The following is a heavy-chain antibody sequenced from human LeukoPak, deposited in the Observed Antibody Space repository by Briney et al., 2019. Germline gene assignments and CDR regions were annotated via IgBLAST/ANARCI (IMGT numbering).Heavy chain of an antibody. J-gene: IGHJ4*02. V-gene: IGHV4-34*01. CDR1: GGSFSGYY. Sequence: KPSETLSLTCAVYGGSFSGYYWSWIRQPPGKGLEWMGEINHSGSINYNPSLKSRVTIAVDTSKNQFSLKLSSVTAADTAVYYCARAKDYGGNAPCRVDYWGQGTLVTVSS. CDR2: INHSGSI. D-gene: IGHD4-23*01. CDR3: ARAKDYGGNAPCRVDY.